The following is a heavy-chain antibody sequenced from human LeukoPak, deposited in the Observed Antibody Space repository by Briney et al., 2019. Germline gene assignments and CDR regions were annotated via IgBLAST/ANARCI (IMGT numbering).Heavy chain of an antibody. Sequence: ASVKVSCKASGYTFTGYYMHWVRQAPGQGLEWTGWINPNSGGTNYAQKLQGRVTMTTDTSTSTAYMELRSLRSDDTAVYYCARDPGGSYYYYYYMDVWGKGTTVTISS. J-gene: IGHJ6*03. D-gene: IGHD1-26*01. V-gene: IGHV1-2*02. CDR1: GYTFTGYY. CDR3: ARDPGGSYYYYYYMDV. CDR2: INPNSGGT.